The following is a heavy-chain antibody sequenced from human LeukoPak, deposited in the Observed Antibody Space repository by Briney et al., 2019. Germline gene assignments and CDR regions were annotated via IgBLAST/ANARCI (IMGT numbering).Heavy chain of an antibody. V-gene: IGHV3-9*01. CDR3: AKDGGWLQFRTHYFDY. D-gene: IGHD5-24*01. CDR2: ISWNSGSI. CDR1: GFTFDDYA. Sequence: GGSLRLSCAASGFTFDDYAMHWVRQAPGKGLEWVSGISWNSGSIGYADSVKGRFTISRDNAKNSLYLQMNSLRAEDTALYYCAKDGGWLQFRTHYFDYWGQGTLVTVSS. J-gene: IGHJ4*02.